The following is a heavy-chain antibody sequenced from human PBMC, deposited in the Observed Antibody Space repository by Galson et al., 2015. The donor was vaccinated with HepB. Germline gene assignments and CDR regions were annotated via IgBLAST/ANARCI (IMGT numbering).Heavy chain of an antibody. J-gene: IGHJ4*02. Sequence: SLRLSCAASGFTFSSYAMSWVRQAPGKGLVWVSRINAGGSSASYADSAKGRFTISRDNAKNTLYLQMNSLRPEDTAVYYCARGPEASGRYYSGDHWGQGTLVTVSS. CDR3: ARGPEASGRYYSGDH. CDR2: INAGGSSA. D-gene: IGHD3-10*01. CDR1: GFTFSSYA. V-gene: IGHV3-74*01.